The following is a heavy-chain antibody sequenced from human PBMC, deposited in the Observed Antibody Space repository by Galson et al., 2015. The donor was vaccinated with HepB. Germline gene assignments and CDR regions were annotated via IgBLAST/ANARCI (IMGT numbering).Heavy chain of an antibody. CDR1: GYTFTSYY. J-gene: IGHJ3*02. V-gene: IGHV1-46*04. CDR2: INPSGGST. CDR3: ATGLKQWLAAFDI. D-gene: IGHD6-19*01. Sequence: SVKVSCKASGYTFTSYYMHWVRQAPGQGLEWMGIINPSGGSTSYAQKLQGRVTMTRDTSTSTVYMELSSLRSEDTAVYYCATGLKQWLAAFDIWGQGTMVTVSS.